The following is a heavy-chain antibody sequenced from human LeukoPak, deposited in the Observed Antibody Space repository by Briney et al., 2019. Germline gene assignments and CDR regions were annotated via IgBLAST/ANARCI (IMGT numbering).Heavy chain of an antibody. J-gene: IGHJ4*02. CDR2: IYYIGST. V-gene: IGHV4-59*12. Sequence: SETLSLTCTVSGGSISSYYWSWIRQPPGKGLELIGYIYYIGSTKYNPSLKSRVTISVDTSKNQFSLKLSSVTAADTAVYYCAGNYYGSGSYYSEDRYWGQGTLVTVSS. CDR3: AGNYYGSGSYYSEDRY. D-gene: IGHD3-10*01. CDR1: GGSISSYY.